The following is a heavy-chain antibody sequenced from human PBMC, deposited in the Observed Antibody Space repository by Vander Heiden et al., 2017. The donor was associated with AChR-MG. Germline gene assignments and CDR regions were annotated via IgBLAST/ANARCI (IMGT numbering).Heavy chain of an antibody. Sequence: EVQLLASGGGLVQPGESLRLSGAASGFNNLANLAINWFRLASGGGVEWVSLISSCGSATYYADSVKGRFTISRDNSKNTLSLHMNSLRADDTAVYYCAKTFFYGSGTLDLPLFGLDVWGQGTTVTVSS. CDR1: GFNNLANLA. CDR2: ISSCGSAT. CDR3: AKTFFYGSGTLDLPLFGLDV. V-gene: IGHV3-23*01. D-gene: IGHD3-10*01. J-gene: IGHJ6*02.